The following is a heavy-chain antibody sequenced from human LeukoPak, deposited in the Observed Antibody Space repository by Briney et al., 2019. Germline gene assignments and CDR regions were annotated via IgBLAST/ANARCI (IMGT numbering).Heavy chain of an antibody. CDR3: ARDLMGIAYRGAFYY. D-gene: IGHD6-13*01. CDR2: IKQDGSEK. J-gene: IGHJ4*02. Sequence: GGSLRLSCAASGFTFSGSSMYWVRQASGKGLEWVANIKQDGSEKYYVDSVKGRFTISRDNAKNTLYLQMNSLRAEDTAVYYCARDLMGIAYRGAFYYWGQGTLVTVSS. CDR1: GFTFSGSS. V-gene: IGHV3-7*01.